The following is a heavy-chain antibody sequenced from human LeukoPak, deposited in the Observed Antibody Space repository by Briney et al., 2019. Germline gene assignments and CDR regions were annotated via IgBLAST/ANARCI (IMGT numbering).Heavy chain of an antibody. D-gene: IGHD6-6*01. CDR3: ARASNSRIDWFDP. CDR1: GGTFSSYA. Sequence: ASVKVSCKASGGTFSSYAISWVRQAPGQGLEWMGWMNPNSGNTGYAQKFQGRVTMTRNTSISTAYMELSSLRSEDTAVYYCARASNSRIDWFDPWGQGTLVTVSS. V-gene: IGHV1-8*02. CDR2: MNPNSGNT. J-gene: IGHJ5*02.